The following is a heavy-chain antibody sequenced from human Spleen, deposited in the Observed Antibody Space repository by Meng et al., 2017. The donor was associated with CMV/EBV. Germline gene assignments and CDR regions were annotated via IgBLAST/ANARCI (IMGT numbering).Heavy chain of an antibody. CDR2: INHSGST. V-gene: IGHV4-34*01. Sequence: SETLSLTCAVYGGSFSGYYWSWIRQPPGKGLEWIGEINHSGSTNYNPSLKSRVTISVDTSKNQFSLKLSSVTAADTAVYYCAREVGATDYYYYGMDVWGQGTTVTVSS. CDR3: AREVGATDYYYYGMDV. J-gene: IGHJ6*02. D-gene: IGHD1-26*01. CDR1: GGSFSGYY.